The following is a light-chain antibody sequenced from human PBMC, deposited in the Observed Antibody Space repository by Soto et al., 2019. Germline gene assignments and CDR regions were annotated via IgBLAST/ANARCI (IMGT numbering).Light chain of an antibody. CDR3: QQYKSLWT. V-gene: IGKV1-5*01. Sequence: DIQMTQSPSTLSASVGDRVTITCRASQSISGWLAWYQQKPVKAPGLLIYDVSTLESGVPSRFSGSGSETEFTLNISSLQPNDSATYFCQQYKSLWTFGQGTKVEIK. J-gene: IGKJ1*01. CDR2: DVS. CDR1: QSISGW.